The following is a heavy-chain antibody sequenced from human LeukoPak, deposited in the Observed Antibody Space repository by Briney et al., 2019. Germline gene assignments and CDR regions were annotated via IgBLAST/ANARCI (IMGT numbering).Heavy chain of an antibody. CDR3: ARDEYRGSYYPAKSSRH. D-gene: IGHD1-26*01. J-gene: IGHJ1*01. V-gene: IGHV3-21*01. CDR2: ISSSSSYI. CDR1: GFTFSSYS. Sequence: GGSLRLSCAASGFTFSSYSMNWVRQAPGKGLEWVSSISSSSSYIYYADSVKGRFTISRDNAKNSLYLQMNSLRAEDTAVYYCARDEYRGSYYPAKSSRHWGQGTLVTVSS.